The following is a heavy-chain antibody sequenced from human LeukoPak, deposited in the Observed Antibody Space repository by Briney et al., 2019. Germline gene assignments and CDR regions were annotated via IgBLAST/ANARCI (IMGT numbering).Heavy chain of an antibody. CDR3: PSGGYFGDAFDF. CDR1: GFTFSNYA. V-gene: IGHV3-23*01. D-gene: IGHD1-26*01. CDR2: ISGTSDNT. Sequence: GGSLRLSCAASGFTFSNYAMSWVRQAPGKGLQWVSTISGTSDNTYYADSVKSRFTISRDNSKNTLYLQMNSLSAEDTAVYYCPSGGYFGDAFDFRGQGTMVTVSS. J-gene: IGHJ3*01.